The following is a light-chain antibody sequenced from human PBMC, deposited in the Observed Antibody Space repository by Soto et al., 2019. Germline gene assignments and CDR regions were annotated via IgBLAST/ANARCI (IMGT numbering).Light chain of an antibody. J-gene: IGKJ5*01. V-gene: IGKV1-39*01. CDR2: SAS. CDR1: QNINNH. CDR3: EQTYSTPVT. Sequence: DIQMTQSPSSLSASVGDRVTVTCRTSQNINNHLNWYQQKPGKAPKLLIYSASSVQSGVPLRFSGSVSGTDFTLTISSLQPEDFATYYCEQTYSTPVTFGQGTRLEVK.